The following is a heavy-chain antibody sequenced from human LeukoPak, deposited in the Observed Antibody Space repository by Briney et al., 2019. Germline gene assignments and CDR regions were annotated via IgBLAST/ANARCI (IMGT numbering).Heavy chain of an antibody. V-gene: IGHV4-59*01. CDR1: GGSISSYY. Sequence: PSETLSLTCTVSGGSISSYYRGWIRQPPGKGLEWIGYIYYTGSTNCNPSLRSRVTISVDSSKNQFSLKVNSVTAADTAVYYCARGDYFGSGLRDWGQGTLVTVSS. CDR3: ARGDYFGSGLRD. CDR2: IYYTGST. D-gene: IGHD3-10*01. J-gene: IGHJ4*02.